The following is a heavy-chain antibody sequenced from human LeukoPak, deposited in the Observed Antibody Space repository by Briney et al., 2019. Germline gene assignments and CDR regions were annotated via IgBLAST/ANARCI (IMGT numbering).Heavy chain of an antibody. V-gene: IGHV3-30*18. CDR2: ISYDGSNK. CDR3: AKDRGDILTGPIPFDY. D-gene: IGHD3-9*01. J-gene: IGHJ4*02. Sequence: GGSLRLSCAASGFTFSDYYMGWIRQAPGKGLEWVAVISYDGSNKYYADSVKGRFTISRDNSKNTLYLQMNSLRAEDTAVYYCAKDRGDILTGPIPFDYWGQGTLVTVSS. CDR1: GFTFSDYY.